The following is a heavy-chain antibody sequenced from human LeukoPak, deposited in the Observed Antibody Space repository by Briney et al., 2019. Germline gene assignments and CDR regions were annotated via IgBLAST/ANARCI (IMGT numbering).Heavy chain of an antibody. Sequence: PGGSLRLSCAASGFSVNNNYMNWVRQATGKGLEWVSLMDNFGYKHYADSVEGRVTISRDSSRNTVYLQLNSLRAEDTAVYYCAGGNYYGSGSRPGYIEYWGQGTLVTVSS. CDR3: AGGNYYGSGSRPGYIEY. CDR1: GFSVNNNY. D-gene: IGHD3-10*01. CDR2: MDNFGYK. V-gene: IGHV3-53*01. J-gene: IGHJ4*02.